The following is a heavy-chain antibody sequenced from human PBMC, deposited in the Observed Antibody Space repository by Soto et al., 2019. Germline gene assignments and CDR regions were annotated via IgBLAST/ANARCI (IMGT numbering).Heavy chain of an antibody. CDR1: GGSISIGGYY. CDR3: ARMYYYDSSGYYYFDY. CDR2: IYYSGST. D-gene: IGHD3-22*01. V-gene: IGHV4-30-4*08. Sequence: PSETLSLTCPVSGGSISIGGYYWSWIRQHPGKGLEWIGYIYYSGSTYYNPSLKSRVTISVDTSKNQFSLKLSSVTAADTAVYYCARMYYYDSSGYYYFDYWGQGTLVTVSS. J-gene: IGHJ4*02.